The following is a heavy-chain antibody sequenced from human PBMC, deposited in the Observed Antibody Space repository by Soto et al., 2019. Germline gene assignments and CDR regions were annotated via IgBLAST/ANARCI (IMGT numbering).Heavy chain of an antibody. Sequence: EEHLVESGGAVVQPGGSLRLSCAASGFNFHDYTIHWVRQSPGKGLEWVSFITWDGGSIYYADSVKGRFTISRDNSKNSLTLEINSLRGEDSGLYYCAKGGFGGYGLDVWGQGTTVIVSS. CDR2: ITWDGGSI. J-gene: IGHJ6*02. CDR3: AKGGFGGYGLDV. CDR1: GFNFHDYT. V-gene: IGHV3-43*01. D-gene: IGHD3-22*01.